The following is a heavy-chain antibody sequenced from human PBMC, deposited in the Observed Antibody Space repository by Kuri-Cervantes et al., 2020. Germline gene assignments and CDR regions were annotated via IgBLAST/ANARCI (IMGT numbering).Heavy chain of an antibody. V-gene: IGHV3-7*01. CDR2: IKEDGSEQ. CDR3: ATAALYNY. CDR1: GFTFSNAW. J-gene: IGHJ4*02. D-gene: IGHD2/OR15-2a*01. Sequence: GESLKISCAASGFTFSNAWMSWVRQAPGKGLEWVAKIKEDGSEQYYMDSMKGRFTISRDNAKNSLYLQMNSLRAEDTAVYYCATAALYNYWGQGTLVTVSS.